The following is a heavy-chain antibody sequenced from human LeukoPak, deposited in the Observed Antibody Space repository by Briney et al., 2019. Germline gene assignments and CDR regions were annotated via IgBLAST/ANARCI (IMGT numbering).Heavy chain of an antibody. Sequence: PSETLSLTCAVYGGSFSGYYWSWIRQPPGKGLEWIGEINHSGSTNYNPSLKSRVTISVDTSKNQFSLKLSSVTAADTAVYYCARGFPPFDPWGQGTLVTVSS. J-gene: IGHJ5*02. CDR1: GGSFSGYY. CDR2: INHSGST. CDR3: ARGFPPFDP. V-gene: IGHV4-34*01.